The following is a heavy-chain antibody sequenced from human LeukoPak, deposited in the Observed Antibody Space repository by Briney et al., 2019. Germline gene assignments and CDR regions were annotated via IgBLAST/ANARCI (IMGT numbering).Heavy chain of an antibody. Sequence: GASVKVSCKASGYTFTSYYMHWVRQAPGQGLEWMGIINPSGGSTSYAQKFQGRVTMTRDMSTSTVYMELSSLRSEDKALYYCARNKDIAGVGLPKSPCLAPWAQGPRV. J-gene: IGHJ5*02. D-gene: IGHD6-19*01. CDR3: ARNKDIAGVGLPKSPCLAP. CDR1: GYTFTSYY. V-gene: IGHV1-46*01. CDR2: INPSGGST.